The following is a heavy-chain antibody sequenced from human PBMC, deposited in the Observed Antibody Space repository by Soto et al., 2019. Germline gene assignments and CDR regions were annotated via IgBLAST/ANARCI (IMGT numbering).Heavy chain of an antibody. CDR2: INAGNGNT. Sequence: GASVKVSCKASGYTFTSYAMHWVRQAPGQRLEWMGWINAGNGNTKYSQKFQGRVTITRDTSASTAYMELSSLRSEDTAVYYCARGGCSSTSCYTFVPEYYGVDVWGQGTTVTVSS. CDR1: GYTFTSYA. D-gene: IGHD2-2*02. J-gene: IGHJ6*02. V-gene: IGHV1-3*01. CDR3: ARGGCSSTSCYTFVPEYYGVDV.